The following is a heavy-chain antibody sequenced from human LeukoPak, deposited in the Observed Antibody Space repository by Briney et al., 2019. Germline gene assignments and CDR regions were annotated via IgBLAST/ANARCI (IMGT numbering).Heavy chain of an antibody. Sequence: PSETLSLTCAVYGGSFSGYYWRWIRQPPGKGLEWIGEINHSGSTNYNPSLKSRVTISVKTSKNQFSLKQSYVPAADTAVYYYARGTVKRGWYVEDGFDPWGQGTLVTVSS. V-gene: IGHV4-34*01. CDR2: INHSGST. CDR3: ARGTVKRGWYVEDGFDP. CDR1: GGSFSGYY. D-gene: IGHD6-19*01. J-gene: IGHJ5*02.